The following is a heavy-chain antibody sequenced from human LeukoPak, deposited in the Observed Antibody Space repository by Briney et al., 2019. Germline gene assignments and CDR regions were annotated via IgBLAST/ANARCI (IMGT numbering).Heavy chain of an antibody. D-gene: IGHD4-17*01. Sequence: PSETLSLTCTGSGGSISSGGYYWSWIRQHPGKGLEWIGYIYYSGSTYYNPSLKSRVTISVDTSKNQFSLKLSSVTAADTAVYYCARVPDYGDYEGNFDYWGQGTLVTVSS. CDR2: IYYSGST. CDR1: GGSISSGGYY. V-gene: IGHV4-31*03. CDR3: ARVPDYGDYEGNFDY. J-gene: IGHJ4*02.